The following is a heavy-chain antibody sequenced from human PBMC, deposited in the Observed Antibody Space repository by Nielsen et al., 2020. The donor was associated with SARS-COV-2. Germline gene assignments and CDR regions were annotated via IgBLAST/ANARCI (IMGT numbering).Heavy chain of an antibody. CDR3: AKDVVTYFDY. V-gene: IGHV3-33*06. CDR2: IWYDGSNK. D-gene: IGHD2-21*02. Sequence: GESLKISCAASGFTFSSYGMHWVRQAPGKGLEWVAVIWYDGSNKYYADSVKGRFTISRDNSKNTLYLQMNSLRAEDTAVYYCAKDVVTYFDYWGQGTLVTVSS. J-gene: IGHJ4*02. CDR1: GFTFSSYG.